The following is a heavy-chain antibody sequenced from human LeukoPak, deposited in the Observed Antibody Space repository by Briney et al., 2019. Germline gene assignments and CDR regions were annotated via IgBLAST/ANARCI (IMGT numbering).Heavy chain of an antibody. Sequence: PSETLSLTCAVYGGSFSGYYWSWIRQPPGKGLEWIGEINHSGSTNYNPSLKSRVTISVDTSKNQFSLKLSSVTAADTAVYYCARELNWGSLRRSYGMDVWGQGTTVIVSS. D-gene: IGHD7-27*01. CDR3: ARELNWGSLRRSYGMDV. J-gene: IGHJ6*02. V-gene: IGHV4-34*01. CDR2: INHSGST. CDR1: GGSFSGYY.